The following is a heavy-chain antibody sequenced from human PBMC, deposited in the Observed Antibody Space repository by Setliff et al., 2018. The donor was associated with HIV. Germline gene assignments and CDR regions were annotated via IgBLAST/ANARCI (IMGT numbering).Heavy chain of an antibody. D-gene: IGHD6-6*01. J-gene: IGHJ4*02. CDR2: INPNSGST. Sequence: ASVKVSCKASGYTFTGYYMHWVRQAPGQGLEWMGWINPNSGSTSYTQKFQGRVTMTRDTSTSTVYMELSSLRSEDTAMYYCARGVYYAPDYWGQGTLVTVSS. CDR1: GYTFTGYY. CDR3: ARGVYYAPDY. V-gene: IGHV1-2*02.